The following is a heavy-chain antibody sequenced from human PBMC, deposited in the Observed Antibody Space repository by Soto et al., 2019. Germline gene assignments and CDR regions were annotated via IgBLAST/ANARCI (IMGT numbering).Heavy chain of an antibody. Sequence: QVQLQESGPGLVKPSQTLSLTCTVSGGSISSGGYYWSWIRQHPGKGLEWIGYIYYSGSTYYNLSLKSRVTISVDTSKNQFSLKLSSVTAADTAVYYCARAPARLTGYYNVRYFDYWGQGTLVTVSS. CDR3: ARAPARLTGYYNVRYFDY. CDR1: GGSISSGGYY. J-gene: IGHJ4*02. D-gene: IGHD3-9*01. V-gene: IGHV4-31*03. CDR2: IYYSGST.